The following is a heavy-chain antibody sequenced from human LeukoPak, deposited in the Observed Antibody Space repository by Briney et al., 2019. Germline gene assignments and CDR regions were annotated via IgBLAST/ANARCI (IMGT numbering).Heavy chain of an antibody. Sequence: GGSLRLSCAASGFTFSRFWMSWVRQAPGKGLEWVANIKEDGSTKHYVDSVKGRFTISRDNAKNSLSLQMNYLRVEDTAVYYCATSDDSAATYWGQGTLVTVSS. D-gene: IGHD6-25*01. J-gene: IGHJ4*02. CDR2: IKEDGSTK. V-gene: IGHV3-7*01. CDR1: GFTFSRFW. CDR3: ATSDDSAATY.